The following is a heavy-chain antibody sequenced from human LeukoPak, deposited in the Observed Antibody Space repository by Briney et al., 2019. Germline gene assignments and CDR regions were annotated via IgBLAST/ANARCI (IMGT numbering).Heavy chain of an antibody. CDR3: ARDRRIVVVVPDAFDI. Sequence: GGSLRLSCAASGFTFDDYGMSWVRKAPGKGLEWVSGINWNGGSTGYADSVKGRFTISRDNAKNSLYLQMNSLRAEDTALYYCARDRRIVVVVPDAFDIWGQGTMVTVSS. D-gene: IGHD2-15*01. V-gene: IGHV3-20*04. CDR2: INWNGGST. CDR1: GFTFDDYG. J-gene: IGHJ3*02.